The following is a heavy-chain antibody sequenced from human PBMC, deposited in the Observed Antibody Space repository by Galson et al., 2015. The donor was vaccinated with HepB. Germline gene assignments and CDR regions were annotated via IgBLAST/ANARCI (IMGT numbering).Heavy chain of an antibody. CDR3: ARVFGYCGGDCAYYYYYYMDV. CDR2: IIPILGIA. D-gene: IGHD2-21*01. Sequence: SVKVSCKASGGTFSSYAISWVRQAPGQGLEWMGGIIPILGIANYAQKFQGRVTITADKSTSTAYMELSSLRSEDTAVYYCARVFGYCGGDCAYYYYYYMDVWGKGTTVTVSS. CDR1: GGTFSSYA. J-gene: IGHJ6*03. V-gene: IGHV1-69*10.